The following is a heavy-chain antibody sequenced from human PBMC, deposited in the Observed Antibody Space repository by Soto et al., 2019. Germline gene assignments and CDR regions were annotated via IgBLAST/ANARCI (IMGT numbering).Heavy chain of an antibody. CDR2: ISSSGSTI. CDR1: GFTFSDYY. J-gene: IGHJ4*02. Sequence: GGSLRLSCAASGFTFSDYYMSWIRQAPGKGLEWVSYISSSGSTIYYADSVKGRFTISRDNAKNSLYLQMNSLRAEDTAVYYCARTSHIVVVPAAITHWGQGTLVTVSS. D-gene: IGHD2-2*02. V-gene: IGHV3-11*01. CDR3: ARTSHIVVVPAAITH.